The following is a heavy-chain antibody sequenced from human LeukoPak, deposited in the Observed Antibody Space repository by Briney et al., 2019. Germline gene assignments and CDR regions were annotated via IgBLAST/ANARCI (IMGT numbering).Heavy chain of an antibody. V-gene: IGHV3-48*03. CDR2: ISSSDITI. CDR3: ARVMAVAGTGYFDY. J-gene: IGHJ4*02. D-gene: IGHD6-19*01. Sequence: GGSLRLSCAASGFTFSSYEMNWVRQAPGKGLEWVSYISSSDITIYYADSVKGRFTISRDDAKNSLYLQMNSLRAEDTAVYYCARVMAVAGTGYFDYWGQGTLVSVSS. CDR1: GFTFSSYE.